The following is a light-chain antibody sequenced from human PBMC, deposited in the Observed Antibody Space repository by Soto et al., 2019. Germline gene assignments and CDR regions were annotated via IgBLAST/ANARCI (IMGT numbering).Light chain of an antibody. CDR3: CSYGGRSTYV. V-gene: IGLV2-23*01. CDR2: EDT. J-gene: IGLJ1*01. Sequence: QSALTQPASVSGSPGQSFTISCTGTSSDVGSYNLVSWYQQHPGKAPKLMIYEDTKRPSGVSDRFSGSKSANTASLTISGLQAEDEADYYCCSYGGRSTYVFGTGTKVTVL. CDR1: SSDVGSYNL.